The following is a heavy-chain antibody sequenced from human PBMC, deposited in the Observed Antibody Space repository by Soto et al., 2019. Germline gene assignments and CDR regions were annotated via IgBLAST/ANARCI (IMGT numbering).Heavy chain of an antibody. CDR2: ITKSTSVT. CDR1: GFSFNTYS. J-gene: IGHJ4*02. CDR3: ARDGCGGDCYSKNELDY. Sequence: EVNLVESGGGLVQPGGSLRLSCAASGFSFNTYSMNWVRQAPGRGLEWVSYITKSTSVTYYADSVKGRFTISRDNGKNSLYLQMSSLRDYDTAVYYCARDGCGGDCYSKNELDYWGQGTLVTVAS. D-gene: IGHD2-21*01. V-gene: IGHV3-48*02.